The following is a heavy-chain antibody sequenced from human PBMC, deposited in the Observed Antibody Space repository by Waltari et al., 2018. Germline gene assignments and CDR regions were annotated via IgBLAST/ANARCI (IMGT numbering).Heavy chain of an antibody. V-gene: IGHV1-69*01. CDR2: IIPIFGTA. CDR1: GGTFSSYA. Sequence: QVQLVQSGAEVKKPGSSVKVSCKASGGTFSSYAISLVRQAPGQGLEWMGGIIPIFGTANYAQKFQGRVTITADESTSTAYMELSSLRSEDTAVYYCARLLGYSGYDPPAHFDYWGQGTLVTVSS. CDR3: ARLLGYSGYDPPAHFDY. D-gene: IGHD5-12*01. J-gene: IGHJ4*02.